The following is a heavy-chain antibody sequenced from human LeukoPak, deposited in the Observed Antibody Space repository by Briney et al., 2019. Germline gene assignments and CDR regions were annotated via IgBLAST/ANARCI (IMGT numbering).Heavy chain of an antibody. D-gene: IGHD4-17*01. V-gene: IGHV3-30*04. J-gene: IGHJ3*02. Sequence: PGRSLRLSCAASGFTFSSYAMHWVRQAPGKGLEWVAVISYDGSNKYYADSVKGRVTISRDNSKNTLYLQMNSLRAEDTAVYYCARPTVTDAFDIWGQGTMVTVSS. CDR2: ISYDGSNK. CDR3: ARPTVTDAFDI. CDR1: GFTFSSYA.